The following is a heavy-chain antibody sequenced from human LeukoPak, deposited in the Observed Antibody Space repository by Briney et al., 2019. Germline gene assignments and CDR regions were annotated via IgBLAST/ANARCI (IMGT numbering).Heavy chain of an antibody. V-gene: IGHV4-39*01. CDR3: ARGYSSSWYGDWFDP. CDR2: IYYSGST. CDR1: GDSFSSHY. D-gene: IGHD6-13*01. Sequence: SETLSLTCTVSGDSFSSHYWTWIRQPPGKGLEWIGSIYYSGSTYYNPSLKSRVTISVDTSKNQFSLKLSSVTAADTAVYYCARGYSSSWYGDWFDPWGQGTLVTVSS. J-gene: IGHJ5*02.